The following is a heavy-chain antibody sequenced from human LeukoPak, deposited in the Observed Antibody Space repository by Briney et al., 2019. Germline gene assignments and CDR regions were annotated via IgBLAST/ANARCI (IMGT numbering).Heavy chain of an antibody. V-gene: IGHV3-33*01. CDR1: GFTFSSYG. D-gene: IGHD6-19*01. J-gene: IGHJ6*02. CDR3: ARDLRGKQWRRSHYYYGMDV. CDR2: IWYDGSNK. Sequence: PGRSLRLSCAAAGFTFSSYGMHWVRQAPGKGLEWVAVIWYDGSNKYYADSVKGRFTISRDNSKNTLYLQMNSLRAEDTAVYYCARDLRGKQWRRSHYYYGMDVWGQGTTVTVSS.